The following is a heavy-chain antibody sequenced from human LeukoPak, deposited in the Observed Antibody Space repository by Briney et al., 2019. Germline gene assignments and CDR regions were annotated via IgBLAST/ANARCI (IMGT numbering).Heavy chain of an antibody. J-gene: IGHJ6*02. CDR1: GGSITGSY. CDR3: ARNKGAMDV. CDR2: ISYIGTT. V-gene: IGHV4-59*01. Sequence: SETLSLTCTVSGGSITGSYWSWIRQPPGKGLEWIGYISYIGTTNYNPSLKSRVTISVDTSKNQFSLQLSSVTAADAAVYYCARNKGAMDVWGQGTTVTVSS.